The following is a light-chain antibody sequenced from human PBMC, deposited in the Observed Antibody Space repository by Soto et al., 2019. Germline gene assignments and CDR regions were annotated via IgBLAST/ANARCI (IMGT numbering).Light chain of an antibody. Sequence: VLTHSPGPLSLSPGDRATLSCRASQSVSNNYLAWYQQKPGKAPRLLIYGASNRATGIPDRFSGSGSGKDFTLNISSLQSEDFAVYYCQQYNNWPPAWTFGQGTKVDI. J-gene: IGKJ1*01. CDR3: QQYNNWPPAWT. CDR2: GAS. V-gene: IGKV3-20*01. CDR1: QSVSNNY.